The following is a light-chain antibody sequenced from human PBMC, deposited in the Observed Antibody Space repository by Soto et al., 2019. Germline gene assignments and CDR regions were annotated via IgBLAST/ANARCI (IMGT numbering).Light chain of an antibody. V-gene: IGKV1-5*03. CDR3: QQYNSYPFT. J-gene: IGKJ3*01. CDR2: KAS. Sequence: DIQMTQSPSTLSASVGDRVTITCRASQSMTSWLAWYQQKPGKAPKLLIYKASSLESGVPSRFSGSGSGTEFTLTISSLQPDDFATYYCQQYNSYPFTFGPRTKVDIK. CDR1: QSMTSW.